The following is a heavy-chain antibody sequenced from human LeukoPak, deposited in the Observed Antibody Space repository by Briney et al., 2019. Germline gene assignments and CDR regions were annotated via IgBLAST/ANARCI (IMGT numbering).Heavy chain of an antibody. CDR2: IRYDGSNK. D-gene: IGHD3-22*01. V-gene: IGHV3-30*02. CDR1: GFTFSSYG. CDR3: AKDFYGTSGYYYWFYFEH. Sequence: PGGSLRLSCAASGFTFSSYGMHWVRQAPGKGLEWMAFIRYDGSNKWYADSVKGRFTISRDNSKNTLYLQMNSLRAEDTAVYYCAKDFYGTSGYYYWFYFEHRGQGALVTVSS. J-gene: IGHJ4*02.